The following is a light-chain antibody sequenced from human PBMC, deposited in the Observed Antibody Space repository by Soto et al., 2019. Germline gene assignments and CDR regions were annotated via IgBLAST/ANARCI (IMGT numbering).Light chain of an antibody. Sequence: QSALTQPRSVSASPGQSVAISCTGTSSDVGGYNYVSWYQQHPGKAPKLMIYDVSKRPSGVPDRFSGSKSGNTASLTISGLQAEDEADYYCCSYAGSPYVFGTGTKVTDL. V-gene: IGLV2-11*01. J-gene: IGLJ1*01. CDR2: DVS. CDR3: CSYAGSPYV. CDR1: SSDVGGYNY.